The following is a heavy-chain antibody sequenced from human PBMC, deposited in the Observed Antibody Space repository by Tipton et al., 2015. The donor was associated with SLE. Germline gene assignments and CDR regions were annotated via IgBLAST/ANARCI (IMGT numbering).Heavy chain of an antibody. V-gene: IGHV4-34*01. J-gene: IGHJ6*03. Sequence: TLSLTCAVYGGSFSGYYWSWIRQPPGKGLEWFGEINHSGSTNYNPALKSPVTISVDTSKNQFSLKLSSVTAADTAVYFCARVSGSYVYYYYYDYMDVWGKGTTVTVSS. CDR3: ARVSGSYVYYYYYDYMDV. CDR1: GGSFSGYY. D-gene: IGHD1-26*01. CDR2: INHSGST.